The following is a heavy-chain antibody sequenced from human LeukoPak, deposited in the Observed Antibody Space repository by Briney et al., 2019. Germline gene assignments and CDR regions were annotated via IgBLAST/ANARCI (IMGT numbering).Heavy chain of an antibody. J-gene: IGHJ4*02. V-gene: IGHV3-15*01. CDR2: IKRKSDGGTT. CDR1: GFSFSSAW. D-gene: IGHD5-18*01. CDR3: ARDRGVSYGPVGAPCDY. Sequence: PGGSLRLSCAASGFSFSSAWMRWVRQAPGKGLEWIAHIKRKSDGGTTDYAAPVKGRFTISRDDSKNTLYLQMNSLETDDTAVYYCARDRGVSYGPVGAPCDYWGQGTLVTVSS.